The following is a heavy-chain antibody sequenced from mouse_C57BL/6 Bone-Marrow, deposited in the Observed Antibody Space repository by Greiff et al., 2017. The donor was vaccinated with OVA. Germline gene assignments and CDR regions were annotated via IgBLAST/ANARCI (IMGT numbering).Heavy chain of an antibody. D-gene: IGHD1-1*01. Sequence: QVQLQQPGAELVKPGASVKMSCKASGYTFTSYWITWVKQRPGQGLEWIGDIYPGSGSTNYNEKFKSKATLTVDTSSSTAYMQLSCLTSEDSAVYYCARSLYYYGSSYGFAYWGQGTLVTVSA. CDR1: GYTFTSYW. J-gene: IGHJ3*01. CDR3: ARSLYYYGSSYGFAY. V-gene: IGHV1-55*01. CDR2: IYPGSGST.